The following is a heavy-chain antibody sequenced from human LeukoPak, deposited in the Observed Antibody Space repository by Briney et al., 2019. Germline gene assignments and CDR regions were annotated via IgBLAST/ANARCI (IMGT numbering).Heavy chain of an antibody. V-gene: IGHV4-39*01. D-gene: IGHD3-3*01. J-gene: IGHJ4*02. CDR1: SFTSYW. CDR2: IYYSGST. Sequence: SFTSYWIGWIRQPPGKGLEWIGSIYYSGSTYYNPSLKSRVTISVDTSKNQFSLKLSSVTAADTAVYYCARRWSGYYLFDYWGQGTLVTVSS. CDR3: ARRWSGYYLFDY.